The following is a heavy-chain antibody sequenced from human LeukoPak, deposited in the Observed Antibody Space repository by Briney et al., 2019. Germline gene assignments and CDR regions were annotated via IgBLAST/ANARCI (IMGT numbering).Heavy chain of an antibody. V-gene: IGHV3-30-3*01. CDR1: GFTFSSYA. J-gene: IGHJ4*02. CDR3: ARPYAAAGTGDYFDY. Sequence: GGSLRLSCAASGFTFSSYAMSWVRQAPGKGLEWVAVISYDGSNKYYADSVKGRFTISRDNSKNTLYLQMNSLRAEDTAVYYCARPYAAAGTGDYFDYWGQGTLVTVSS. CDR2: ISYDGSNK. D-gene: IGHD6-19*01.